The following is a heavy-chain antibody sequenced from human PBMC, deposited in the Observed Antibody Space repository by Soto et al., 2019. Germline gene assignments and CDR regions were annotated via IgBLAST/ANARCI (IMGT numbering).Heavy chain of an antibody. CDR2: ISSSSSYI. V-gene: IGHV3-21*01. D-gene: IGHD5-12*01. J-gene: IGHJ3*02. CDR1: GFTFSSYS. CDR3: ASIYSGYGPNDAFDI. Sequence: GGSLRLSCAASGFTFSSYSMNWVRQSPGKGLEWVSSISSSSSYIYYADSVKGRFTISRDNAKNSLYLQMNSLRAEDTAVYYCASIYSGYGPNDAFDIWGQGTMVTVSS.